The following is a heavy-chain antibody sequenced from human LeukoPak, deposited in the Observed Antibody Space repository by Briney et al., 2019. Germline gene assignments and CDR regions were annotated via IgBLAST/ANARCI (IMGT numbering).Heavy chain of an antibody. CDR3: AKDRTTVNTGGVDY. Sequence: PGRSLRLSCAPSAFTFSSDGMHWVREAPGKGLQWVAFVRYDGSNKYYADSVKRRFNISRDNSQNTLYLQMNSLRAEDTAVYYCAKDRTTVNTGGVDYWGQGTLVTVSS. J-gene: IGHJ4*02. CDR1: AFTFSSDG. CDR2: VRYDGSNK. D-gene: IGHD4-17*01. V-gene: IGHV3-30*02.